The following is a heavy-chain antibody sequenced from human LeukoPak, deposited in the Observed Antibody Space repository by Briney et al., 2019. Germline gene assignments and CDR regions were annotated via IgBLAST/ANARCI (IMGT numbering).Heavy chain of an antibody. J-gene: IGHJ2*01. CDR2: IIPIFGTA. D-gene: IGHD6-19*01. V-gene: IGHV1-69*05. Sequence: ASVKVSCKASGGTFSSYAISWVRQAPGQGLEWMGGIIPIFGTANYAQKFQGRVAITTDESTSTAYMELSSLRSEDTAVYYCARGLGPLHWYFDLWGRGTLVTVSS. CDR1: GGTFSSYA. CDR3: ARGLGPLHWYFDL.